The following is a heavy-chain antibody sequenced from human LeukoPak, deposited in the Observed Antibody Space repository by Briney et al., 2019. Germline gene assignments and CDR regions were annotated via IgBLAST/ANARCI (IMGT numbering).Heavy chain of an antibody. D-gene: IGHD3-10*01. CDR1: GGSISSGSYY. CDR3: ARDLNRGSGSYYTTYDAFDI. V-gene: IGHV4-39*07. J-gene: IGHJ3*02. CDR2: IYYSGIT. Sequence: SETLSLTCTVSGGSISSGSYYWGWIRQPPGKGLEWIASIYYSGITYYNPSLKSRVTISLDTSKNQFSLKLSSVTAADTAVNYCARDLNRGSGSYYTTYDAFDIWGQGTMVTVSS.